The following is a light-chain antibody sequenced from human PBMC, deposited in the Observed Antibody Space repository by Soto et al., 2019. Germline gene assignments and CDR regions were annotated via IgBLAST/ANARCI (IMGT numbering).Light chain of an antibody. CDR3: QQSYSIPYT. CDR2: AAS. Sequence: DVQMTQSPSSLSASVGDRVTITCRASQSISTYLNWYQQKPGKAPKLLIYAASSLQSGVPSRLSGSGSGTDFTLTISSLQPEDFATYYCQQSYSIPYTFGQGNKLEIK. J-gene: IGKJ2*01. V-gene: IGKV1-39*01. CDR1: QSISTY.